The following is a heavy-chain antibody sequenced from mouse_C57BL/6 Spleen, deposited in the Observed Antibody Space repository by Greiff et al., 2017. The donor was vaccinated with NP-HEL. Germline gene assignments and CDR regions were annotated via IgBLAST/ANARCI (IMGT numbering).Heavy chain of an antibody. V-gene: IGHV10-1*01. D-gene: IGHD1-1*01. Sequence: EVPVVESGGGLVQPTGSLTLSCAASGFSFNTYAMNWVRQAPGKGLEWVARIRSKSNNSAPYYADSVKARFTISRDDSDSMLYLQMNNLKTEDTAMYYCVGRNCLDYWGQGTTLTVSS. CDR1: GFSFNTYA. J-gene: IGHJ2*01. CDR3: VGRNCLDY. CDR2: IRSKSNNSAP.